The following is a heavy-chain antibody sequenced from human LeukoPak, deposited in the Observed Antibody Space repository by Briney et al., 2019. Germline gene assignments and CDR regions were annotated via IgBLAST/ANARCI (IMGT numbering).Heavy chain of an antibody. CDR2: IGAGGTNT. CDR1: GFTFSSYW. D-gene: IGHD2-15*01. CDR3: ARDLAMGSCYSCG. V-gene: IGHV3-23*01. J-gene: IGHJ4*02. Sequence: GGSLRLSCAASGFTFSSYWMSWVRQAPGKGLEWVSSIGAGGTNTYYADSVKGRFTISRDNSKNTLYLQMNSLRADDTAVYYCARDLAMGSCYSCGWGQGTLVTVSS.